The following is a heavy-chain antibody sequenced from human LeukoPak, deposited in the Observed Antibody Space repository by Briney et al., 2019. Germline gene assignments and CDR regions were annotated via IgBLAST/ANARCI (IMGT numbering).Heavy chain of an antibody. Sequence: SETLSLTCSVSGGSINSGYWSWIRQHPGKGLEWIGYIYYSGTTYYNPSLKSRVTISVGTSKNQFSLQLSSVTAADTAVYYCARASRLGELSLGYWGQGTLVTVSS. CDR2: IYYSGTT. CDR3: ARASRLGELSLGY. CDR1: GGSINSGY. V-gene: IGHV4-31*03. D-gene: IGHD3-16*02. J-gene: IGHJ4*02.